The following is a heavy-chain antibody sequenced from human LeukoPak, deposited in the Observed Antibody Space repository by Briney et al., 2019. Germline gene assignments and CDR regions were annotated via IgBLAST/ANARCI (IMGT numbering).Heavy chain of an antibody. J-gene: IGHJ4*02. CDR1: GGSISSYY. V-gene: IGHV4-59*01. CDR2: MYSSGSP. CDR3: ARSRYCSGSSCYADFDY. D-gene: IGHD2-2*01. Sequence: PSETLSLTCTVAGGSISSYYWSWIRQPPGKGLEWIGYMYSSGSPDYAPSLKSRVTTSVDPSKHQFSLRLSSVTAADTAVYYCARSRYCSGSSCYADFDYWGQGTLVTVSS.